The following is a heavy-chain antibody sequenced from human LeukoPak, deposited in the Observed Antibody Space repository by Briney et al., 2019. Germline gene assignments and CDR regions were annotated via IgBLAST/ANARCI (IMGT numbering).Heavy chain of an antibody. D-gene: IGHD2-15*01. CDR2: ISYDGSNK. V-gene: IGHV3-30-3*01. J-gene: IGHJ6*03. Sequence: GGSLRLSCAASGFTFSSYAMHWVRQAPGKGLEWVAVISYDGSNKYYADSVKGRFTISRDNSKNTLYLQMNSLRAEDTAVYYCASGPSASYYYYYYMDVWGKGTTVTVSS. CDR3: ASGPSASYYYYYYMDV. CDR1: GFTFSSYA.